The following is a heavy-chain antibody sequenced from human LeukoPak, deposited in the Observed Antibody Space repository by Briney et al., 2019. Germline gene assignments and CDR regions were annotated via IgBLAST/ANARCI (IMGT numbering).Heavy chain of an antibody. J-gene: IGHJ4*02. CDR3: ARETSWYFDY. V-gene: IGHV3-21*01. CDR2: ISSSSSYI. CDR1: GFTFSSYS. Sequence: GGSLRLSCAASGFTFSSYSMNWVRQAPGKGLEWVSSISSSSSYIYYADSVKGRFTISRDNAKNSLYLQMNSLRAEDTAIYYCARETSWYFDYWGRGTLVTVSS.